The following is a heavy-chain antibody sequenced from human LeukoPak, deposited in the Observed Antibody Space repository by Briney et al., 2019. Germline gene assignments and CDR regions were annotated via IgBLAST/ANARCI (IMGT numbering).Heavy chain of an antibody. CDR1: GFTFSSYA. CDR2: ISGSGGST. V-gene: IGHV3-23*01. CDR3: AKVGGSPTGAFDI. J-gene: IGHJ3*02. Sequence: GGSLRLSCGASGFTFSSYAMSWVRQAPGKGLEWVSAISGSGGSTYYADSVKGRFTISRDNSKNTLYLQMNSLRAEDTAVYYCAKVGGSPTGAFDIWGQGTMVTVSS. D-gene: IGHD1-26*01.